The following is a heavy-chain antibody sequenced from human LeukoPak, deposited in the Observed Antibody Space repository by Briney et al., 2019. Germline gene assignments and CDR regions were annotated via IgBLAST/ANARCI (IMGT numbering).Heavy chain of an antibody. J-gene: IGHJ5*02. V-gene: IGHV3-74*01. CDR3: ARVGYSYGPGVWFDP. D-gene: IGHD5-18*01. CDR2: INTDGSTT. Sequence: GGSLRLSCAVSGFTFSSHWMHWVRQAPGKGPVWVSRINTDGSTTNYADSVKGRFTISRDNAKNTLYLQMNSLRAEDTAVYYCARVGYSYGPGVWFDPWGQGTLVTVSS. CDR1: GFTFSSHW.